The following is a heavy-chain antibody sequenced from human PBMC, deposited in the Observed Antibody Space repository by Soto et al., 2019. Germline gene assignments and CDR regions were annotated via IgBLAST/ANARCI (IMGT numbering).Heavy chain of an antibody. J-gene: IGHJ6*04. CDR1: GFHFNSYT. V-gene: IGHV3-21*01. D-gene: IGHD2-15*01. CDR2: ISSSGYI. Sequence: GGSLRLSCAASGFHFNSYTINWVRQSPGKRLEWLSSISSSGYIFSTDSVRGRFTISRDNAKNSVYLQINSLRAEDTAVYFCARDCSGGSCYPGMDVWGNGNRVTVSS. CDR3: ARDCSGGSCYPGMDV.